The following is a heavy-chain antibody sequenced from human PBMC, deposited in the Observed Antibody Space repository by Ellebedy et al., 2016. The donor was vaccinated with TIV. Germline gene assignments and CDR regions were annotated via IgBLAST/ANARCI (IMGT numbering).Heavy chain of an antibody. CDR2: ISYDGSNK. CDR3: ARDRGAMVWY. CDR1: GFTFSSYA. Sequence: GESLKISCAASGFTFSSYAMSWVRQAPGKGLEWVAVISYDGSNKYYADSVKGRFTISRDNSKNTLYLQMNSLRAEDTAVYYCARDRGAMVWYWGQGTLVTVSS. D-gene: IGHD5-18*01. V-gene: IGHV3-30*03. J-gene: IGHJ4*02.